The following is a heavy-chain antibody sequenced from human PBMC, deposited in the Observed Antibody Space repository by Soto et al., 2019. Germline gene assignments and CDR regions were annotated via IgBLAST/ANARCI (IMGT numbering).Heavy chain of an antibody. J-gene: IGHJ5*02. CDR2: ITPGFGSG. CDR3: ARLTGSYQLGKWFDP. D-gene: IGHD1-26*01. CDR1: GGTFSSYT. Sequence: QVQLGQSGAEVKEPGSSVNVSCKASGGTFSSYTISWVRQAPGQGFEWMGGITPGFGSGNYAQKFQGRVTITAEKSTRTVYMALSSLTSADTALYYCARLTGSYQLGKWFDPWGQGTLVTVSS. V-gene: IGHV1-69*06.